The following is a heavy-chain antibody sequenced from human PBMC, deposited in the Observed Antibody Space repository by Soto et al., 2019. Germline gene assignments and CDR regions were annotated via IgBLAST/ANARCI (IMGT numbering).Heavy chain of an antibody. CDR1: GGSVSSGSYY. CDR2: IYYSGST. CDR3: ARDSSNWNSFY. J-gene: IGHJ4*02. D-gene: IGHD1-1*01. Sequence: QVQLQESGPGLVKPSETLSLTCTVSGGSVSSGSYYWSWIRQPPGKGLEWIGYIYYSGSTSYNPSLKSRVTISIDTSKNQFSLNLSSVTAADTAVYYSARDSSNWNSFYWGQGTLVTVSS. V-gene: IGHV4-61*01.